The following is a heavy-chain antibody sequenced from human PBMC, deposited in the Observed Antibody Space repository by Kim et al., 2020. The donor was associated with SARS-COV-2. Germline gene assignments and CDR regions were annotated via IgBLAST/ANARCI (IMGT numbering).Heavy chain of an antibody. V-gene: IGHV3-53*01. J-gene: IGHJ2*01. CDR1: GFTVSSNY. Sequence: GGSLRLSCAASGFTVSSNYMSWVRQAPGKGLEWVSVIYSGGSTYYADSVKGRFTISRDNSKNTLYLQMNSLRAEDTAVYYCARELFAQGWNDNTWVSLDWYFDLWGRGTLVTVSS. D-gene: IGHD1-1*01. CDR2: IYSGGST. CDR3: ARELFAQGWNDNTWVSLDWYFDL.